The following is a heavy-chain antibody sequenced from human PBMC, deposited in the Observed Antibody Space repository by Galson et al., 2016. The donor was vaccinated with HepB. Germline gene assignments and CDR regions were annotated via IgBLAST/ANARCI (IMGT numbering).Heavy chain of an antibody. CDR1: GFTFDAYA. Sequence: SLRLSCAASGFTFDAYAMTWVRQAPGKGLGWVSAVSPSGDSKYYIESVRGRFTISRDNSKDTLYLHLNSLRAEDTAVYYCAKEDLVDAFGARKYNTKYFDPWGQGTLVTVSS. V-gene: IGHV3-23*01. D-gene: IGHD1-14*01. CDR3: AKEDLVDAFGARKYNTKYFDP. J-gene: IGHJ5*02. CDR2: VSPSGDSK.